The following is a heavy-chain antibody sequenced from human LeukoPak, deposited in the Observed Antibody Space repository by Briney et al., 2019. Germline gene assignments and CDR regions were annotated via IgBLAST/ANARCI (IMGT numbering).Heavy chain of an antibody. V-gene: IGHV4-59*08. CDR1: GGSISSYY. CDR3: AKHLAPSSGYLTLDY. J-gene: IGHJ4*02. CDR2: IYYSGST. D-gene: IGHD3-22*01. Sequence: SETLSLTCTVSGGSISSYYWSWIRQPPGKGLEWIGYIYYSGSTNYNPSLKSRVTISVDTSKNQFSLRLTSVTAADTAVYYCAKHLAPSSGYLTLDYWGQGTLVTVTS.